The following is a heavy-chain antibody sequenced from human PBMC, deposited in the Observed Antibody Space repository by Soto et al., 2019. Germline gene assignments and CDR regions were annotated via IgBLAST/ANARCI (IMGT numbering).Heavy chain of an antibody. J-gene: IGHJ4*02. Sequence: GVSVKVSCKASGGTFSSYAISWVRQAPGQGLEWMGGIIPIFGTANYAQKFQGRVTITADESTSTAYMELSSLRSEDTAVYYCASHREGYSLFFDYWGQGHLGTVSS. CDR2: IIPIFGTA. CDR1: GGTFSSYA. V-gene: IGHV1-69*13. CDR3: ASHREGYSLFFDY. D-gene: IGHD1-26*01.